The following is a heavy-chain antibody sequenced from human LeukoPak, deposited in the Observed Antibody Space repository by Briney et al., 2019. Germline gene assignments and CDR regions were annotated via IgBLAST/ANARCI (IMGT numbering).Heavy chain of an antibody. Sequence: PSETLSLTCTVSGGSLNSSSYYWGWIRQPPGKGLEWIGSIYYSGSTYYNPSLKSRVTISVDTSKNQFSLKLSSVTAADTAVYYCASGIDSSTDGWFDPWGQGTLVTVSS. CDR2: IYYSGST. J-gene: IGHJ5*02. CDR3: ASGIDSSTDGWFDP. CDR1: GGSLNSSSYY. D-gene: IGHD6-13*01. V-gene: IGHV4-39*01.